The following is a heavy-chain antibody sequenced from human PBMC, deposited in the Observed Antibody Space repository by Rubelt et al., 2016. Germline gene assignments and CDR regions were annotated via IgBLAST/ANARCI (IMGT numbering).Heavy chain of an antibody. CDR1: GFTFSTYA. CDR3: ARDLNSAVGATNSDY. Sequence: DVQLVESGGGLVQPGGSLRLSCAASGFTFSTYAMIWVRQAPGKGLEWVSGISGSGGGTYYADSVKGRFTISRDNAKNSLYLQMNSLGDEDTAVYYCARDLNSAVGATNSDYWGQGTLVTVFS. V-gene: IGHV3-23*04. J-gene: IGHJ4*02. D-gene: IGHD1-26*01. CDR2: ISGSGGGT.